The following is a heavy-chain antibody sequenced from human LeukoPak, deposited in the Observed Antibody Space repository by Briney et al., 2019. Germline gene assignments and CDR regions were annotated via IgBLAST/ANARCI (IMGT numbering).Heavy chain of an antibody. V-gene: IGHV1-18*01. CDR3: ARDVYGSHYYSFDF. Sequence: ASVKVSCKASGYTFTSYGISWVRQAPGQGLEWMGWISAYNGNTNYAQKLQGRVTMTTDTSTSTAYMELRSLRSDDTAVYYCARDVYGSHYYSFDFWGQGTPVTVSS. CDR1: GYTFTSYG. CDR2: ISAYNGNT. D-gene: IGHD3-10*01. J-gene: IGHJ4*02.